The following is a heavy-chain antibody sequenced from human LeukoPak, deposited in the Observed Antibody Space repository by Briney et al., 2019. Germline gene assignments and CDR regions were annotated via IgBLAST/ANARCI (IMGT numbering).Heavy chain of an antibody. D-gene: IGHD1-1*01. CDR2: IYYSGST. CDR1: GSSFSSADWY. CDR3: ARSVNDLLLLNY. V-gene: IGHV4-39*07. Sequence: SETLSLTCTISGSSFSSADWYWGWIRQPPGKGLEWIGSIYYSGSTYYNPSLKSRVTISVDTSKNQFSLRLSSVTAADTAVYYCARSVNDLLLLNYWGQGTLVTVSS. J-gene: IGHJ4*02.